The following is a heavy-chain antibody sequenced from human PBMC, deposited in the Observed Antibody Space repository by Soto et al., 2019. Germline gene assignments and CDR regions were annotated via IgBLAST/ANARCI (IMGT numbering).Heavy chain of an antibody. Sequence: SVKGSWQSAGDTFSSYPIIWVPQANGQGLEWMGGIIPIFGTANYAQKFQGRVTITADESTSTAYMELSSLRSEDTAVYYCATSQLEPLRPWFDPCGQGTLVTVSS. CDR2: IIPIFGTA. CDR3: ATSQLEPLRPWFDP. D-gene: IGHD1-1*01. J-gene: IGHJ5*02. V-gene: IGHV1-69*13. CDR1: GDTFSSYP.